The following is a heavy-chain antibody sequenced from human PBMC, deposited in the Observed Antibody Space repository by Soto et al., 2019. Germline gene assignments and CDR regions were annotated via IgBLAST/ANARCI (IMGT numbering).Heavy chain of an antibody. CDR1: GVSVNSGNYY. CDR3: ARGGGSPYHDHEFDY. V-gene: IGHV4-61*01. Sequence: SETLSLTCSVSGVSVNSGNYYWHWIRQPPGKGLEWIGHIYYSGSTNYNPSLKSRVTISLDMSKNQFSLKLTSVTTADTAVYYCARGGGSPYHDHEFDYWGQGILVTVSS. D-gene: IGHD2-2*01. J-gene: IGHJ4*02. CDR2: IYYSGST.